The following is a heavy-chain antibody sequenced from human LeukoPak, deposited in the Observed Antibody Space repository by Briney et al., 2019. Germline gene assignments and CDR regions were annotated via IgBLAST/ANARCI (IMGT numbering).Heavy chain of an antibody. J-gene: IGHJ4*02. V-gene: IGHV3-21*01. CDR3: AGHCSGTRCYGGGLDY. CDR1: GFTFSSYS. CDR2: IRSSSRYI. Sequence: GGSLRLSCAASGFTFSSYSMNWVRQAPGKGLEWVSSIRSSSRYIYYADSVKGRFTISRHNAKNSLYLQMNSLRAEDTAVYYCAGHCSGTRCYGGGLDYWGQGTLVTVSS. D-gene: IGHD2-2*01.